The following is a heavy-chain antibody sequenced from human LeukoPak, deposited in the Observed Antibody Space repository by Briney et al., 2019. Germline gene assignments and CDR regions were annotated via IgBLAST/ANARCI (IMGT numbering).Heavy chain of an antibody. D-gene: IGHD6-19*01. CDR2: ISGSGGST. J-gene: IGHJ4*02. CDR1: GFTFSSYA. Sequence: PGGSLRLSCAASGFTFSSYAMSWVRQAPGKGLEWVSAISGSGGSTYYADSVKGRFTISRDNSKNTLYLQMNSLRAEDTAVYYCAKPVPLPVAGTGGFDYWGQGTLVTVSS. CDR3: AKPVPLPVAGTGGFDY. V-gene: IGHV3-23*01.